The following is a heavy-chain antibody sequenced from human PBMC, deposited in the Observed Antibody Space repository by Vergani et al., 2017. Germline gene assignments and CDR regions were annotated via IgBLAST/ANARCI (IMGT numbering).Heavy chain of an antibody. CDR3: ARTGTTRYYYYMDV. D-gene: IGHD1-1*01. V-gene: IGHV4-34*01. CDR2: INHSGST. CDR1: GGSFSGYY. J-gene: IGHJ6*03. Sequence: QVQLQQWGAGLLKPSETLSLTCAVYGGSFSGYYWSWIRQPPGKGLEWIGEINHSGSTNYNPSLKSRVTISVDTSKNQFSLKLSSLTAADTAVYYCARTGTTRYYYYMDVWGKGTTVTVSS.